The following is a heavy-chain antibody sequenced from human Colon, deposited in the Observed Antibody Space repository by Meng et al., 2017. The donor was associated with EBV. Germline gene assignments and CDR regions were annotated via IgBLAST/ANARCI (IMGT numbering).Heavy chain of an antibody. J-gene: IGHJ4*02. Sequence: LGGLGRGGVKPPGTLSFACAGVGGSLSSRNWWSWVRQPPVKWLEWIGEIYHSGSPNYNPSLKSRVTISVDESKNQFSLRLSSVTAADTAVYYCARVGAYCGGDCYHPRWGQGTLVTVSS. CDR3: ARVGAYCGGDCYHPR. CDR2: IYHSGSP. D-gene: IGHD2-21*02. CDR1: GGSLSSRNW. V-gene: IGHV4-4*03.